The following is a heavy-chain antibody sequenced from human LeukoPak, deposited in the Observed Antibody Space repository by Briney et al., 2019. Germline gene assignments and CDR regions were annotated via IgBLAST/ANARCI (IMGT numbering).Heavy chain of an antibody. CDR1: GFTFGNYA. D-gene: IGHD2-15*01. CDR2: ISASGHYT. Sequence: PGGSLRLSCEVSGFTFGNYAMSWVRQTPGKGLEWISGISASGHYTYNTESLKGRFTISRDNFKNTVYLQMSNLRVEVTALYYCARDGWWGDYSFYFYIDVWGKGTPVTVSS. V-gene: IGHV3-23*01. CDR3: ARDGWWGDYSFYFYIDV. J-gene: IGHJ6*03.